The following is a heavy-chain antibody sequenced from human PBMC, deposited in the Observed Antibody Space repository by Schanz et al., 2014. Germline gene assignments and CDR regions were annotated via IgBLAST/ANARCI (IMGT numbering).Heavy chain of an antibody. CDR1: GFTFSSYS. V-gene: IGHV3-33*08. J-gene: IGHJ4*02. CDR3: ARRNFYDKSAAFDY. Sequence: VQLVESGGGLVQPGGSLRLSCSASGFTFSSYSMYWVRQAPGKGLEWVAVIRYDGRNKNFVESVKGRFTISRDNSKNTLYLQINNLRAEDTAVYYCARRNFYDKSAAFDYWGQGSLVTVSS. CDR2: IRYDGRNK. D-gene: IGHD3-9*01.